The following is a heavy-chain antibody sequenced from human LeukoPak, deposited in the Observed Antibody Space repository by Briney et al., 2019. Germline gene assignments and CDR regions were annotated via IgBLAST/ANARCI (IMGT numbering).Heavy chain of an antibody. D-gene: IGHD3-22*01. CDR3: ARDLGYYDSSGPFGY. Sequence: SETLSLTCTVSGGSISSGGYYWSWIRQHPGKGLEWIGYIYYSGSTYYNPSLKSRVTISVDTSKNQFSLKLGSVTAADTAVYYCARDLGYYDSSGPFGYWGQGTLVTVSS. J-gene: IGHJ4*02. V-gene: IGHV4-31*03. CDR2: IYYSGST. CDR1: GGSISSGGYY.